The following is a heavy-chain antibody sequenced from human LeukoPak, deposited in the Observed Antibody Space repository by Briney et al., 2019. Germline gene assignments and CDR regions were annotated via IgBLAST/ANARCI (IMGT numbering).Heavy chain of an antibody. D-gene: IGHD2-2*01. CDR3: ARESFCSSTSCYGYYYYGMDV. CDR1: GYTFSGYY. Sequence: ASVKVSCKASGYTFSGYYMHWVRQAPGQGLEWMGWISAYNGNTNYAQKLQGRVTMTTDTSTSTAYMELRSLRSDDTAVYYCARESFCSSTSCYGYYYYGMDVWGQGTTVTVSS. CDR2: ISAYNGNT. J-gene: IGHJ6*02. V-gene: IGHV1-18*04.